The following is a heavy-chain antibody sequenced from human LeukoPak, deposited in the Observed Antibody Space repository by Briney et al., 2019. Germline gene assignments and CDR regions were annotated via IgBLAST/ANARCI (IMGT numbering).Heavy chain of an antibody. CDR3: ARGQVGLVAMGEFDF. V-gene: IGHV4-34*01. Sequence: SETLSLTCAVYGGSFSGYYWSWIRQPPGKGLEWIGEINHSGSTNYNPSLKSRVTISVDTSKNQFSLKLSSVTAADTAVYYCARGQVGLVAMGEFDFWGQGTLVTVSS. CDR1: GGSFSGYY. CDR2: INHSGST. J-gene: IGHJ4*02. D-gene: IGHD5-12*01.